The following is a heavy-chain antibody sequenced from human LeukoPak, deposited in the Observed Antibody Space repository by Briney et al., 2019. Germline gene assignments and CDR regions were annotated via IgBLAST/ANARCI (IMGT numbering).Heavy chain of an antibody. J-gene: IGHJ4*02. V-gene: IGHV4-39*01. CDR3: ARHAHYDILTGGPQFDY. Sequence: SETLSLTCTVSGGSITSSSYYWGWIRQPPGKGLEWIGSIYYSGSTYYNPSLKSRVTISVDASKNQFSLKLSSVTAADTAVYYCARHAHYDILTGGPQFDYWGQGTLVTVSS. CDR1: GGSITSSSYY. D-gene: IGHD3-9*01. CDR2: IYYSGST.